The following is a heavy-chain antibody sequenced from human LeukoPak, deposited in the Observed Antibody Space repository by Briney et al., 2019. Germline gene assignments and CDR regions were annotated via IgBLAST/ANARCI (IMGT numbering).Heavy chain of an antibody. CDR3: ARALTGTTGYYYYYYMDV. Sequence: PSETLSLTCSVSGDSISTSSSYWGWIRQPPGKGLEWIGSIYYSGSTYYNPSLKSRVTISVDTSKNQFSLKLSSVTAADTAVYYCARALTGTTGYYYYYYMDVWGKGTTVTVSS. CDR1: GDSISTSSSY. J-gene: IGHJ6*03. V-gene: IGHV4-39*07. CDR2: IYYSGST. D-gene: IGHD1-20*01.